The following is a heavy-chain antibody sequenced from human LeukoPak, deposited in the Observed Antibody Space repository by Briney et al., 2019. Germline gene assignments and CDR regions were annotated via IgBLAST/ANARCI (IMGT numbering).Heavy chain of an antibody. J-gene: IGHJ4*02. D-gene: IGHD1-26*01. CDR2: IYYSGST. CDR3: ARDRRVGATPYYFDY. Sequence: SETLSLTCTVSGGSISSYYWSWLRQPPGKGLEWIGYIYYSGSTHYHPSLKRRVTISVHTSKNQFSLKLSSVTAADTAVYYCARDRRVGATPYYFDYWGQGTLVTVSS. V-gene: IGHV4-59*01. CDR1: GGSISSYY.